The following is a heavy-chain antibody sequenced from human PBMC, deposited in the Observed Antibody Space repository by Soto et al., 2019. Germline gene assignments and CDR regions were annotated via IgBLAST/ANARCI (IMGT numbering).Heavy chain of an antibody. CDR1: GYTFTSYG. CDR2: ISAYNGNT. J-gene: IGHJ5*02. V-gene: IGHV1-18*01. D-gene: IGHD2-2*01. Sequence: QVQLVQSGAEVKKPGASVKVSCKASGYTFTSYGISWVRQAPGQGLEWMGWISAYNGNTNYAQKLQGRVTMTTDTSTSTAYMELRSLRSDDTAVYYCARTPCRWSTSCGFNWFDPWGQGTLVTVSS. CDR3: ARTPCRWSTSCGFNWFDP.